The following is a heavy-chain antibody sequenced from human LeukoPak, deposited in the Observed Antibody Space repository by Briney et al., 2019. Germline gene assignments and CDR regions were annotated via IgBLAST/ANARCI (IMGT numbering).Heavy chain of an antibody. CDR1: GFTFSSYA. Sequence: ESGGSLRLSCAASGFTFSSYAMSWVRQAPGKGLEWVSSISDNGGSTYYTDSVKGRFTISRDNSENTLSLQMSSLRAEDTAVYYCTKDLIAVAGYYFDYWGQGTLVTVSS. V-gene: IGHV3-23*01. CDR3: TKDLIAVAGYYFDY. J-gene: IGHJ4*02. CDR2: ISDNGGST. D-gene: IGHD6-19*01.